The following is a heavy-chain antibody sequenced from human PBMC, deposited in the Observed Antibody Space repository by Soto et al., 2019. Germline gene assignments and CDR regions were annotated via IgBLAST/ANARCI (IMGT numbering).Heavy chain of an antibody. V-gene: IGHV4-30-2*01. D-gene: IGHD3-10*01. CDR3: AREFGYYFDY. CDR1: GGSISSGGYS. Sequence: SETLSLTCAVSGGSISSGGYSWSWIRQPPGKGLEWIGYIYHGGNSYYNPSLKSRVTISIDSSQNQYSLKLSSVTAADTAVYYCAREFGYYFDYWGQGTLVTVSS. CDR2: IYHGGNS. J-gene: IGHJ4*02.